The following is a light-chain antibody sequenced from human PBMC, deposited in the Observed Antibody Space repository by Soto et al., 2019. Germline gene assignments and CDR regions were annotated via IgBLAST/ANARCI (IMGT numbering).Light chain of an antibody. J-gene: IGKJ5*01. CDR3: PQDNNWS. CDR2: AAS. V-gene: IGKV3-15*01. Sequence: SQTPSTPSVVPGETATLSCRASQSVGSNLAWYQQKPGQAPRLLIYAASTRATGIPARFSGSGSGTEFTLTISSLQSEDFAVYYCPQDNNWSFGQGRLLEIK. CDR1: QSVGSN.